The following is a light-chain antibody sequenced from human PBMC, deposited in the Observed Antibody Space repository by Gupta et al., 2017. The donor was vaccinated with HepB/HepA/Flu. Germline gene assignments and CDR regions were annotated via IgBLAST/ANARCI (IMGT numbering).Light chain of an antibody. CDR1: SSDVGGYNY. CDR3: TSYTSSNTVV. J-gene: IGLJ2*01. V-gene: IGLV2-14*03. CDR2: DVS. Sequence: QSALTQPASVSGSPGQSITISCTGTSSDVGGYNYVSWYQQHPGKAPKLMIYDVSNRPSGVSICFAGSSSGNTAFPTTSELQAEEDAYYYYTSYTSSNTVVFGGGTKLTVL.